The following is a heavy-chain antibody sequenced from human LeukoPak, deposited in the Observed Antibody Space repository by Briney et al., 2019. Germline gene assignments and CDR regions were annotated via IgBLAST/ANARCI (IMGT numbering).Heavy chain of an antibody. Sequence: GGSLRLSCAASGFTFDDYTMHWVRQAPGKGLEWVSLISWDGGSTYYADSVKGRFTISRDNSKNSLYLQMNSLRTEDTALYYCAKAGITGTTGGWFDPWGQGTLVTVSS. V-gene: IGHV3-43*01. CDR3: AKAGITGTTGGWFDP. CDR1: GFTFDDYT. D-gene: IGHD1-20*01. J-gene: IGHJ5*02. CDR2: ISWDGGST.